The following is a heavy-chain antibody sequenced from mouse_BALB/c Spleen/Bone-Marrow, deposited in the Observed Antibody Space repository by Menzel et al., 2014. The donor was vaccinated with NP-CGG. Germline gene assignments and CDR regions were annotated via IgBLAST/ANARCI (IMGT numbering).Heavy chain of an antibody. CDR1: GFNIKDTY. CDR3: ARGGTTATWYFDV. D-gene: IGHD1-2*01. CDR2: IDSANGNT. Sequence: EVQLVESGAELVKPGASVKLSCTASGFNIKDTYMHWVKQRPERGLEWIGRIDSANGNTKYDPKFQGKATITADTSSNTAYLQLSSLTSEDTAVYYCARGGTTATWYFDVWGAGTTVTVSS. V-gene: IGHV14-3*02. J-gene: IGHJ1*01.